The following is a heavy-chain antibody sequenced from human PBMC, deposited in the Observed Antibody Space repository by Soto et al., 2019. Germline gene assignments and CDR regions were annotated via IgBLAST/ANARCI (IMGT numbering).Heavy chain of an antibody. Sequence: PGESLKISCKGSGYSFTSYWIGWVRQMPGKGLEWMGIIYPGDSDTRYSPSFQGQVTISADKSISTAYLQWSSLKASDTAMYYCARLPLGYCSSTSCSRAGMDVWGQGTTVTVS. CDR3: ARLPLGYCSSTSCSRAGMDV. CDR1: GYSFTSYW. CDR2: IYPGDSDT. V-gene: IGHV5-51*01. D-gene: IGHD2-2*01. J-gene: IGHJ6*02.